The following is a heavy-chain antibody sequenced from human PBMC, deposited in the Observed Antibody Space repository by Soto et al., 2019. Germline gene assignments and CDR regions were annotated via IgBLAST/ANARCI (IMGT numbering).Heavy chain of an antibody. CDR3: ARGAVVPAATYYYYGMDV. CDR1: GGTFSSYA. J-gene: IGHJ6*02. V-gene: IGHV1-69*01. D-gene: IGHD2-2*01. Sequence: QVQLVQSGAEVKKPGSSVKVSCKASGGTFSSYAISWVRQAPGQGLEWMEGIIPIFGTANYAQKFQGRVTITADESTSTAYMELSSLRSEDTAVYYCARGAVVPAATYYYYGMDVWGQGTTVTVSS. CDR2: IIPIFGTA.